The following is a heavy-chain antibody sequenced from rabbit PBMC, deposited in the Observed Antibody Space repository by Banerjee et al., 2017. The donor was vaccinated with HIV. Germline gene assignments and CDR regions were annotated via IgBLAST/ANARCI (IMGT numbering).Heavy chain of an antibody. J-gene: IGHJ4*01. CDR1: GFTLSSYW. D-gene: IGHD1-1*01. V-gene: IGHV1S40*01. Sequence: QSLEESGGGLVKPGASLTLTCTASGFTLSSYWICWVRQAPGKGLEWIACIYAGSRGSTYYASWAKGRFTISKTSSTTVSLQMTSLTAADTATYFCAGDRGYGSSTGVFNLWGPGTLVTVS. CDR2: IYAGSRGST. CDR3: AGDRGYGSSTGVFNL.